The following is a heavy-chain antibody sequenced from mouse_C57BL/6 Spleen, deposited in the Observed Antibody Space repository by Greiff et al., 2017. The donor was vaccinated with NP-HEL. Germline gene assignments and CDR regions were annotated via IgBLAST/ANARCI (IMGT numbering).Heavy chain of an antibody. J-gene: IGHJ4*01. V-gene: IGHV1-18*01. CDR1: GYTFTDYN. D-gene: IGHD1-1*01. CDR3: ARRDSTDYYAMDY. CDR2: INPNNGGT. Sequence: VQLKQSGPELVKPGASVKIPCKASGYTFTDYNMDWVKQSHGKSLEWIGDINPNNGGTIYNQKFKGKATLTVDKSSSTAYMELRSLTSEDTAVYYCARRDSTDYYAMDYWGQGTSVTVSS.